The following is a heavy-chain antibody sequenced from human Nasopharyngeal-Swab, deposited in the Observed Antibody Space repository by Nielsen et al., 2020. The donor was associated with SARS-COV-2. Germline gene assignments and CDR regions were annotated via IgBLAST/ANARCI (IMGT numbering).Heavy chain of an antibody. CDR3: ARDSGLNYDTYAMDV. V-gene: IGHV3-21*01. CDR1: GFTFNTYN. Sequence: GESLKISCAASGFTFNTYNMNWVRQAPGRGLEWVSSISSSSRYIYYADSLKGRFTISRDNAKNSLYLQMNSLRAEDTAVYYCARDSGLNYDTYAMDVWGQGTTVTVSS. CDR2: ISSSSRYI. J-gene: IGHJ6*02. D-gene: IGHD3-3*01.